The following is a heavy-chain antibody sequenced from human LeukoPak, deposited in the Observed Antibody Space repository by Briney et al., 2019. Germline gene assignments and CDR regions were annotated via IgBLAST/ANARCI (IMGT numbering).Heavy chain of an antibody. D-gene: IGHD6-13*01. CDR1: GGSISSGGYY. CDR3: ARGGTSSKWFLYYFDY. V-gene: IGHV4-31*03. CDR2: IYYSGST. Sequence: SETLSLTCTVSGGSISSGGYYWSWIRQHPGKGLEWIGYIYYSGSTYYNPSLKSRVTISVDTSKNQFSLKLSSVTAADTAVYYCARGGTSSKWFLYYFDYWGQGTLVTVSS. J-gene: IGHJ4*02.